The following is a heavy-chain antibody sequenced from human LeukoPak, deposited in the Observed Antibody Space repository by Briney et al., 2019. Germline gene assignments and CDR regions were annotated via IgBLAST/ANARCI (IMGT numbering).Heavy chain of an antibody. Sequence: GGSLRLSCVASGFSFSDAWMNWVRQAPGKGLEWVGRIRSKTHGGTTDYAVSVKGRFTISRDDSKNTLYLQMNSLKTEDTAVYYCTQTGGPFDYWGQGTLVTVSS. CDR1: GFSFSDAW. CDR2: IRSKTHGGTT. V-gene: IGHV3-15*07. CDR3: TQTGGPFDY. J-gene: IGHJ4*02. D-gene: IGHD3-16*01.